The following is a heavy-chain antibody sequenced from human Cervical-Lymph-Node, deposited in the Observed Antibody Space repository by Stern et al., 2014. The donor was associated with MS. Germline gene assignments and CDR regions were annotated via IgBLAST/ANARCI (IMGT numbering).Heavy chain of an antibody. CDR3: ARRGMDV. V-gene: IGHV5-51*01. CDR2: IYPDDSDT. CDR1: GYSFNIYW. J-gene: IGHJ6*02. Sequence: EVQLVESGAEVKKPGESLTISCKGFGYSFNIYWIAWVRQRHGKGREWMGIIYPDDSDTGYSPSFQGQVTFSVDKSISTAYLQWSSLKPSDTATYFCARRGMDVWGQGTSVTVSS.